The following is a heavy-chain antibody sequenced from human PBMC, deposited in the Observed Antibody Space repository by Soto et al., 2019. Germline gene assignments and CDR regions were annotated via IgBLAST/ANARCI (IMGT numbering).Heavy chain of an antibody. Sequence: QVPLVESGGGVVQPGRSLRLSCAASGFTFSSYAMHWVRQAPGKGLEWVAVISYDGSNKYYADSVKGRFTISRDNSKNTLYLQMNSLRAEDTAVYYCARDHQYSSGRGSFDYWGQGTLVTVSS. CDR3: ARDHQYSSGRGSFDY. D-gene: IGHD6-19*01. J-gene: IGHJ4*02. CDR1: GFTFSSYA. CDR2: ISYDGSNK. V-gene: IGHV3-30-3*01.